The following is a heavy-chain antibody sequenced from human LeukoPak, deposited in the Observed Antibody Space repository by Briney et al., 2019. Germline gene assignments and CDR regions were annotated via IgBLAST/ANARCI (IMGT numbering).Heavy chain of an antibody. CDR3: ARRPPSVAGPFDY. Sequence: ASVKVSCKASGYTFTSYYMHWVRQVPGQGLEWMGIINPSGGSTTYAQRFQGRVTMTSDTSTSTVYMELSSLRSEDTAVYYCARRPPSVAGPFDYWGQGTLVTVSS. J-gene: IGHJ4*02. D-gene: IGHD6-19*01. CDR2: INPSGGST. V-gene: IGHV1-46*01. CDR1: GYTFTSYY.